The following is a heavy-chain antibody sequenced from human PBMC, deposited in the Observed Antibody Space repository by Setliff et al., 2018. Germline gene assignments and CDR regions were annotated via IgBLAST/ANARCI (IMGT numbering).Heavy chain of an antibody. D-gene: IGHD5-12*01. J-gene: IGHJ4*02. V-gene: IGHV4-59*01. Sequence: PSETLSLTCTVSGGSISSYYWSWIRQPPGKGLEWIGYIYYSGSTNYNPSLKSRVTISVDTSKNQFSLKLSSVTAADTAVYYCARGEVVTIFDYWGQGTLVTVSS. CDR2: IYYSGST. CDR1: GGSISSYY. CDR3: ARGEVVTIFDY.